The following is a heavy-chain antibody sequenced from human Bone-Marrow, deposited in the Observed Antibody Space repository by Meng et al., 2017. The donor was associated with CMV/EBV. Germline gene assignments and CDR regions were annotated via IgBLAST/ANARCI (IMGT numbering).Heavy chain of an antibody. CDR1: GFTFSSYW. J-gene: IGHJ4*02. Sequence: GESLKISCAASGFTFSSYWMSWVRQAPGKGLEWVANIKQDGSEKYYVDSVKGRFTISRDNAKNSLYLQMNSLRAEDTAVYYCARIYSEPDYWGQGTLVTVSS. CDR3: ARIYSEPDY. CDR2: IKQDGSEK. D-gene: IGHD5-18*01. V-gene: IGHV3-7*01.